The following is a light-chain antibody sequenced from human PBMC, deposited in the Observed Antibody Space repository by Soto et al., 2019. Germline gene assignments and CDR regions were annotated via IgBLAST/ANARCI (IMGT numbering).Light chain of an antibody. CDR3: QQSYSTPPTWT. Sequence: DIQMTQSPSSLSASVGDRVTITCRASQSISSYLNWYQQKPGKAPKLLIYAASSLQSGVPSRFSGSGSGTDFTLTFSSLQPEDFATYYCQQSYSTPPTWTFGQGTKVEIK. CDR1: QSISSY. V-gene: IGKV1-39*01. J-gene: IGKJ1*01. CDR2: AAS.